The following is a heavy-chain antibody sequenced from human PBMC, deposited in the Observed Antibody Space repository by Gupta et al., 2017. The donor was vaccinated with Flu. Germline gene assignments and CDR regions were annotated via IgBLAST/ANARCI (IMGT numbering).Heavy chain of an antibody. J-gene: IGHJ4*02. Sequence: QVQLVQSGAEVKKPGSSVKVSCKASGGTFSSYAISWVRQAPGQGLEWMGGIIPIFGTANYAQKFQGRVTITADKSTSTAYMELSSLRSEDTAVYYCARVSADYDSSGPWRTYGTYYFDYWGQGTLVTVSS. CDR2: IIPIFGTA. V-gene: IGHV1-69*06. CDR1: GGTFSSYA. CDR3: ARVSADYDSSGPWRTYGTYYFDY. D-gene: IGHD3-22*01.